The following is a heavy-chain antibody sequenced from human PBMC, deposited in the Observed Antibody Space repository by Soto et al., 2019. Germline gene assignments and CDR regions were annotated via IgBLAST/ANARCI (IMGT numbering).Heavy chain of an antibody. D-gene: IGHD3-16*01. CDR3: ARGEGSGSNALGH. CDR2: IQDGGSI. Sequence: GSLRLSCAASGFTVSNNYMTWVRQAPGKGLEWVAVIQDGGSISYADSASDRFTISRDNAKNTVFLEMNSLRPEDTAVYFCARGEGSGSNALGHWAQRTLVTVSS. V-gene: IGHV3-66*01. J-gene: IGHJ4*02. CDR1: GFTVSNNY.